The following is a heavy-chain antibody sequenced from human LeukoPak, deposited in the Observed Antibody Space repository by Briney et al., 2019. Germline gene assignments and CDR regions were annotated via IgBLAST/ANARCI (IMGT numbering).Heavy chain of an antibody. CDR1: GFTFSSYG. V-gene: IGHV3-30*02. D-gene: IGHD2-2*01. CDR2: IRYDGSNK. CDR3: VKVRVPAAYYYYYYMDV. J-gene: IGHJ6*03. Sequence: GGSLRLSCAASGFTFSSYGMHWVRQAPGKGLEWVAFIRYDGSNKYYADSVKGRFAISRDNSKNTLYLQMNSLRAEDTAVYYCVKVRVPAAYYYYYYMDVWGKGTTVTVSS.